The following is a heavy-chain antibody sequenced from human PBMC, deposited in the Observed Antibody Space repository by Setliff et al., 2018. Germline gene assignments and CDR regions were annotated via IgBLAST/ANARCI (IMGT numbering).Heavy chain of an antibody. CDR2: IHHSGIT. D-gene: IGHD5-18*01. CDR1: SYSISTGYY. J-gene: IGHJ6*03. V-gene: IGHV4-38-2*01. Sequence: SETLSLTCDVFSYSISTGYYWGWIRQPPGKGLEWIGYIHHSGITYYNPSLRSRVTLSVDTSKNQFSLKLSSVTAEDTAVYYCARAADSYGPPRSYMDVWGKGTTVTVSS. CDR3: ARAADSYGPPRSYMDV.